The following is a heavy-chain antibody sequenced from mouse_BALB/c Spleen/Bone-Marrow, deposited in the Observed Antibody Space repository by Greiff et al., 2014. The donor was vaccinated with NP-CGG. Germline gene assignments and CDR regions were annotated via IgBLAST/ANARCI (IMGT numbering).Heavy chain of an antibody. J-gene: IGHJ3*01. Sequence: VQLQQSGAELAKPGASVKMSCKASGYTVTSYWMHWVKQRPGQGLEWIGYINPSTGYTEYNQKFKDKATLTADKSSSTAYMQLSSLTSEDSAVYYCARSSGYDGFAYWGQGTLVTVSA. CDR2: INPSTGYT. D-gene: IGHD2-2*01. CDR3: ARSSGYDGFAY. CDR1: GYTVTSYW. V-gene: IGHV1-7*01.